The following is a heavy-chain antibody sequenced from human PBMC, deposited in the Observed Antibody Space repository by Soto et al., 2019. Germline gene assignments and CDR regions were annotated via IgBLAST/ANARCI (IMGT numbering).Heavy chain of an antibody. V-gene: IGHV1-2*04. Sequence: ASVKVSCKASGYTFTGYYMHWVRQAPGQGLEWMGWINPNSGGTNYAQKFQGWVTMTRDTSIGTAYMELSRLRSDDTAVYYCARDGLYGDYVFDYWGQGTLVTVSS. CDR3: ARDGLYGDYVFDY. J-gene: IGHJ4*02. CDR2: INPNSGGT. CDR1: GYTFTGYY. D-gene: IGHD4-17*01.